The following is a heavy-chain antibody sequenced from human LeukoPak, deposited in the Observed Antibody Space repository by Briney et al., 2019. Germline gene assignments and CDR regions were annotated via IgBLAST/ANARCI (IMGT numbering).Heavy chain of an antibody. CDR1: GYTFTGYY. Sequence: ASVKVSCKASGYTFTGYYMHWVRQAPGQGLEWMGWINPNSGGTNYAQKFQGRVTMTRDTSISTAYMELSRLRSDDTAVYYCAREGGVVVGTTFGVVANWFDPWGQGTLVTVSS. D-gene: IGHD3-3*01. J-gene: IGHJ5*02. V-gene: IGHV1-2*02. CDR2: INPNSGGT. CDR3: AREGGVVVGTTFGVVANWFDP.